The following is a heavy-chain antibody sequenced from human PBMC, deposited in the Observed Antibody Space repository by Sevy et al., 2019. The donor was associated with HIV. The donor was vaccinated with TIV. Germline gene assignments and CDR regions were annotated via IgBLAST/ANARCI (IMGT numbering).Heavy chain of an antibody. CDR1: GFTVSSNY. CDR3: ARGRIAVAAYFDY. V-gene: IGHV3-53*01. CDR2: IYSGGGT. D-gene: IGHD6-19*01. Sequence: GGSLRLSCAASGFTVSSNYMSWVRQAPGKGLEWVSVIYSGGGTYYADSVKGRFTNSRDKSKNTLYLQRNSLRAEDTAVYYCARGRIAVAAYFDYWGQGTLVTVSS. J-gene: IGHJ4*02.